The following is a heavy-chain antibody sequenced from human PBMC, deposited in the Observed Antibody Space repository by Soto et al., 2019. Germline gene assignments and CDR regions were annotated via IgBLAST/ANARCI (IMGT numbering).Heavy chain of an antibody. Sequence: SQTLCLTCTVSGGYISNYDWSWIRQPPGKGLEWIGYIYHSGYTNYNPSLESRVTISVDTSKNQFSLKLNSVTAADTAVYFCARVCDGCSRSGLDVWGQGTTVTVSS. V-gene: IGHV4-59*01. J-gene: IGHJ6*02. CDR3: ARVCDGCSRSGLDV. CDR1: GGYISNYD. D-gene: IGHD2-21*01. CDR2: IYHSGYT.